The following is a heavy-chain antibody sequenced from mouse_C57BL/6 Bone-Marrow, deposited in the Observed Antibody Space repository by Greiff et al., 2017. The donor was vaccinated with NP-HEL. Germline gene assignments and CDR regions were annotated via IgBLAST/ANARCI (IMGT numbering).Heavy chain of an antibody. V-gene: IGHV3-6*01. J-gene: IGHJ1*03. CDR3: ARGGTVVAQGYFDV. CDR1: GYSITSGYY. D-gene: IGHD1-1*01. Sequence: EVQLQESGPGLVKPSQSLSLTCSVTGYSITSGYYWNWIRQFPGNKLEWMGYISYDGSNNYNPSLKNRISITRDTSKNQFFLKLNSVTTEDTATYYCARGGTVVAQGYFDVWGTGTTVTVSS. CDR2: ISYDGSN.